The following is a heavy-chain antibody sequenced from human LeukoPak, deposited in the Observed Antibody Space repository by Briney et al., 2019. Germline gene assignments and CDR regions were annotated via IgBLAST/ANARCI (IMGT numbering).Heavy chain of an antibody. V-gene: IGHV1-18*01. CDR3: ATYYYDSSGYYYTDAFDI. J-gene: IGHJ3*02. D-gene: IGHD3-22*01. CDR2: ISAYNGNT. Sequence: ASVKVSCKASGYTLTSYAFNWVRQAPGQGLEWMGWISAYNGNTNYAQNLRGRVTMTTDTSTSTAYMELRSLRSDDTAVYYCATYYYDSSGYYYTDAFDIWGQGTMVTVSS. CDR1: GYTLTSYA.